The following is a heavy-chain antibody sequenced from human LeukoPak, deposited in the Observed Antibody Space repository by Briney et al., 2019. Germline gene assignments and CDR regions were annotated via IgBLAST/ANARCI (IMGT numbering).Heavy chain of an antibody. CDR3: ATQVYPSGSPFDY. CDR2: ISYDGSNK. V-gene: IGHV3-30-3*01. CDR1: GFTFSSYA. Sequence: GGSLRLSCAASGFTFSSYAMHWVRQAPGKGLEWVAVISYDGSNKYYADSVKGRFTISRDNAKNSLYLQMNSLRAEDTAVYYCATQVYPSGSPFDYWGQGTLVTVSS. J-gene: IGHJ4*02. D-gene: IGHD3-10*01.